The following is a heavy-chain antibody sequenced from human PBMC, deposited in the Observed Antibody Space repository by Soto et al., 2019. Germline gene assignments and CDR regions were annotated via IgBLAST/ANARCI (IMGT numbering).Heavy chain of an antibody. Sequence: SVKVSCKASGGTFSSYAISWVRQAPGQGLEWMGGIIPIFGTANYAQKFQGRVTITADESTSTAYMELSSLRSEDTAVYYCAREVGYYDSSGYSPWGQGTLVTVS. CDR2: IIPIFGTA. D-gene: IGHD3-22*01. CDR3: AREVGYYDSSGYSP. CDR1: GGTFSSYA. J-gene: IGHJ5*02. V-gene: IGHV1-69*13.